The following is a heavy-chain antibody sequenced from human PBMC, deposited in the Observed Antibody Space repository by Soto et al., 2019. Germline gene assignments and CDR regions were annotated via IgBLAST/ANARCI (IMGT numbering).Heavy chain of an antibody. CDR1: GFIFSSYV. V-gene: IGHV3-23*01. CDR2: ISGSGGST. D-gene: IGHD1-20*01. Sequence: GGSLRLSCAASGFIFSSYVMSWVRQAPGKGLEWVSSISGSGGSTYYADSAKGRFTISRDNSKNTLDMQMNSLRVEDTAIYYCAKDIKYKWNDVLNYWGQGTLVTVYS. CDR3: AKDIKYKWNDVLNY. J-gene: IGHJ4*02.